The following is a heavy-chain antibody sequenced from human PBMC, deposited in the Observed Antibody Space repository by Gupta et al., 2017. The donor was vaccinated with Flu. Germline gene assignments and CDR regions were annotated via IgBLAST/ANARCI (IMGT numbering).Heavy chain of an antibody. Sequence: AMHWVRQAPGKGLEWVSGISWNSGSIGYADSVKGRFTISRDNAKNSRYLQMNSLRAEDTALYYCATVTTGYWGQGTLVTVSS. CDR3: ATVTTGY. J-gene: IGHJ4*02. CDR2: ISWNSGSI. V-gene: IGHV3-9*01. D-gene: IGHD4-17*01. CDR1: A.